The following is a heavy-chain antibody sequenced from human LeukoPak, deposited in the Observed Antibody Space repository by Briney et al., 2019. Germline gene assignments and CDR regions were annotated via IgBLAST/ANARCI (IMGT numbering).Heavy chain of an antibody. Sequence: SETLSLTCTVSGGSIRYYFWSWVRQPPGKGLEWIGCIYTSGRTNYNPSLKSRVTISVDTSKNQFSLKLSSVTAADTAVYYCARALGMATYYYGMDVWGQGTTVTVSS. D-gene: IGHD5-24*01. CDR1: GGSIRYYF. CDR3: ARALGMATYYYGMDV. V-gene: IGHV4-4*09. J-gene: IGHJ6*02. CDR2: IYTSGRT.